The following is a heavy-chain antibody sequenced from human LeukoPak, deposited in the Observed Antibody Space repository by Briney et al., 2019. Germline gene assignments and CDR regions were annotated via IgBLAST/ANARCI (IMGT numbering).Heavy chain of an antibody. CDR3: ARASKNPRGRGFYYMDV. CDR1: GYTFTSYD. CDR2: MNPNSGNT. Sequence: ASVKVSCKASGYTFTSYDINWVRRATGQGLEWMGRMNPNSGNTGYAQKFQGRVTITRNTSISTAYMELSSLRSEDTAVYYCARASKNPRGRGFYYMDVWGKGTTVTVSS. V-gene: IGHV1-8*03. J-gene: IGHJ6*03. D-gene: IGHD3-10*01.